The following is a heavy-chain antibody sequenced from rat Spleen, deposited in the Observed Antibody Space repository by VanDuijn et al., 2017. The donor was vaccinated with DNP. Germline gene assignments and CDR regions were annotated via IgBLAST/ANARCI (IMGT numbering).Heavy chain of an antibody. CDR2: LTYDGAGT. CDR1: GFTFSDYY. Sequence: EVQLVESGGGLAQPGRSLKLSCAASGFTFSDYYMAWVRQAPTKGLEWVAYLTYDGAGTYYRDSVKGRFTISRDNAKSTLYLQMNSLTSEDMATYYCTRPIYNNHGGFAYWGQGTLVTVSS. J-gene: IGHJ3*01. D-gene: IGHD1-10*01. CDR3: TRPIYNNHGGFAY. V-gene: IGHV5-22*01.